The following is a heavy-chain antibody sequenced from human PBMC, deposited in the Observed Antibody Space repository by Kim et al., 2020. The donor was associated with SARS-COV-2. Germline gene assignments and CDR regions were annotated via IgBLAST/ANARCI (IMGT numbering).Heavy chain of an antibody. CDR3: ARDARTYYYDSSGNDAFDI. J-gene: IGHJ3*02. CDR2: IWYDGSNK. V-gene: IGHV3-33*01. D-gene: IGHD3-22*01. Sequence: GGSLRLSCAASGFTFSSYGMHWVRQAPGKGLEWVAVIWYDGSNKYYADSVKGRFTISRDNSKNTLYLQMNSLRAEDTAVYYCARDARTYYYDSSGNDAFDIWGQGTMVTVSS. CDR1: GFTFSSYG.